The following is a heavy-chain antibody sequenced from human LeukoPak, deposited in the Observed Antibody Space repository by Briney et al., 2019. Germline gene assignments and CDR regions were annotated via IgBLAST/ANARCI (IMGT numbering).Heavy chain of an antibody. CDR1: GFTFSSFE. J-gene: IGHJ4*02. Sequence: PGGSLRLTCAASGFTFSSFEMNWVRQAPGKGLEWVSYISSSGSTTYYADSVKGRFTISRDNAKNSLYLQMNSLRVEDTAIYYCARIGGRPLTYDRSVDYWGQGTLVTVSS. D-gene: IGHD3-3*01. CDR2: ISSSGSTT. V-gene: IGHV3-48*03. CDR3: ARIGGRPLTYDRSVDY.